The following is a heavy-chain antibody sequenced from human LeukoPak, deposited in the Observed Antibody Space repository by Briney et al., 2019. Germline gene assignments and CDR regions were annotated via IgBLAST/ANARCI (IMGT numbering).Heavy chain of an antibody. V-gene: IGHV1-2*02. CDR1: GYTFTGYY. CDR2: INPNSGGT. D-gene: IGHD5-24*01. CDR3: ARDRRDGYNPYYFDY. J-gene: IGHJ4*02. Sequence: ASVKVSCKASGYTFTGYYMHWVRQAPGQGPEWMGWINPNSGGTNYAQKFQGRVTMTRDTSISTAYMELSRLRSDDTAVYYCARDRRDGYNPYYFDYWGQGTLVTVSS.